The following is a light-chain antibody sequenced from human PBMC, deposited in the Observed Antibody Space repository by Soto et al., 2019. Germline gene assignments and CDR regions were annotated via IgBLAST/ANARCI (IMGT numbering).Light chain of an antibody. Sequence: EIHSSQPRSSLSASAGAEVTFTCQARQDISNYLNWYQQKPGKAPKLLIADASRLETGVPSRFSGRGSGTDFTFTISSLQPEDIATYYCQRYHSLITFGRGTRLEI. V-gene: IGKV1-33*01. J-gene: IGKJ5*01. CDR3: QRYHSLIT. CDR1: QDISNY. CDR2: DAS.